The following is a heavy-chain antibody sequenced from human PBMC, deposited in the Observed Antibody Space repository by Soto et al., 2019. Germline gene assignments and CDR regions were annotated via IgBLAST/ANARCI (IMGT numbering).Heavy chain of an antibody. D-gene: IGHD2-2*02. CDR1: GFTFSSYG. CDR3: AKDEVYRGPAAIRGPYSWFDP. J-gene: IGHJ5*02. CDR2: ISYDGSNK. V-gene: IGHV3-30*18. Sequence: PGGSLRLSCAASGFTFSSYGMHWVRQAPGKGLEWVAVISYDGSNKYYADSVKGRFTISRDNSKNTLYLQMNSLRAEDTAVYYCAKDEVYRGPAAIRGPYSWFDPWGQGTLVTVSS.